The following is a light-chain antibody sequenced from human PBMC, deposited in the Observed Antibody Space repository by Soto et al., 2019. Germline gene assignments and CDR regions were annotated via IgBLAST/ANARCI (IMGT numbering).Light chain of an antibody. V-gene: IGKV3-20*01. J-gene: IGKJ5*01. CDR2: GAS. CDR1: QSVSSSY. Sequence: EILFTQSPGTLSLSPGERATLSCRASQSVSSSYLAWYQQKPGQAPRLLIYGASSRATGIPDRFSGSGSGTDFTLTISRLEPEDFAVYYCQQYGSSPSITFGQGTRLEIK. CDR3: QQYGSSPSIT.